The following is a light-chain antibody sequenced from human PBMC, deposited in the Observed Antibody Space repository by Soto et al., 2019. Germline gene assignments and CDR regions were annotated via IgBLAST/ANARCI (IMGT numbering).Light chain of an antibody. CDR2: EVN. CDR1: SSDVGGYNY. J-gene: IGLJ1*01. V-gene: IGLV2-11*01. Sequence: QSVLTQPASVSGSPGQSITISCSGTSSDVGGYNYVSWYQQHPGKAPKLMIYEVNNRPSGVPDRFSGSRSGNTASLTISGLQAEDEADYYCCSYAGNYTYVFGTGTKVTVL. CDR3: CSYAGNYTYV.